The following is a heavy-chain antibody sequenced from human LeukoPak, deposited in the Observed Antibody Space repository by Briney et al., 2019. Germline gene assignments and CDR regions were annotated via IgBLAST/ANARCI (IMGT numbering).Heavy chain of an antibody. V-gene: IGHV4-61*02. Sequence: SQTLSLTCTVSGGSISSGSYYWNWIRQPAGKGLEWIGRIYTSGSTNYNPSLKSRVTISVDTSKNQFSLKLSSVTAADTAVCYCARDRADSSGWYYFDYWGQGTLVTVSS. CDR1: GGSISSGSYY. D-gene: IGHD6-19*01. CDR3: ARDRADSSGWYYFDY. CDR2: IYTSGST. J-gene: IGHJ4*02.